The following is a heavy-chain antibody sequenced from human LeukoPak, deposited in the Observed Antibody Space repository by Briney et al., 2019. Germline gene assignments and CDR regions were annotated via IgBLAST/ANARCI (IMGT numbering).Heavy chain of an antibody. CDR2: IYSGGST. CDR3: ARLYSSGWYGYFQH. D-gene: IGHD6-19*01. Sequence: GGSLRLSCVASGFTVSSNYMSWVRQAPGKGLEWVSVIYSGGSTYYADSVKGRFTISRDNSKNTLYLQMNSLRAEDTAVYYCARLYSSGWYGYFQHWGQGTLVTVSS. J-gene: IGHJ1*01. CDR1: GFTVSSNY. V-gene: IGHV3-53*01.